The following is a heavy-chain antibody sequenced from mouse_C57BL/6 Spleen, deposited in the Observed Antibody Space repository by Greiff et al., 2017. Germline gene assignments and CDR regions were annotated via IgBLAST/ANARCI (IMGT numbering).Heavy chain of an antibody. Sequence: EVQLQQSGPELVQPGASVTISCTASGYSFTDYNMHWVKQSHGQSLEWIGVINPNYGTTSYNHKFKGKATLTVDQSSSTAYMQLMSLTSEDSAVYYCARGDYYGSSHDYFDVWGTGTTVTVAS. V-gene: IGHV1-39*01. CDR1: GYSFTDYN. J-gene: IGHJ1*03. CDR3: ARGDYYGSSHDYFDV. CDR2: INPNYGTT. D-gene: IGHD1-1*01.